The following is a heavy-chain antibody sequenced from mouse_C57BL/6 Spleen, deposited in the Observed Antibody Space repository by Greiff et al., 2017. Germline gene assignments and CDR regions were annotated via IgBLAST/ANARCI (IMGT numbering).Heavy chain of an antibody. CDR2: IHPNSGST. Sequence: QVQLQQPGAELVKPGASVKLSCKASGYTFTSYWMHWVKQRPGQGLEWIGMIHPNSGSTNYNEKFKGKATLTVDKTSSTAYLQLSSLTSEDSAFYYCATYYSNYYYAMDYWGQGTSVTVSS. CDR1: GYTFTSYW. V-gene: IGHV1-64*01. D-gene: IGHD2-5*01. CDR3: ATYYSNYYYAMDY. J-gene: IGHJ4*01.